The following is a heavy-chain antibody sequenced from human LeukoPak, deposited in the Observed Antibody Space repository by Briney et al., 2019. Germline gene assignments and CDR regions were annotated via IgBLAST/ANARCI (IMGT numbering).Heavy chain of an antibody. V-gene: IGHV3-7*01. CDR3: ARGRLYGSYI. CDR1: GFTLSSYW. CDR2: IKEDGSEK. Sequence: GGSLRLSCAASGFTLSSYWMTWVRQAPGKGLEWVANIKEDGSEKYYVDSVKGRFTISRDNAKNSLYLQMNSLRAEDTAVYYYARGRLYGSYIWGQGTMVTVSS. D-gene: IGHD3-10*01. J-gene: IGHJ3*02.